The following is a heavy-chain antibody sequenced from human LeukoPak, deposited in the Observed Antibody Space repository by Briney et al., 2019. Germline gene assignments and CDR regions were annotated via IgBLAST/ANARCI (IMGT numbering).Heavy chain of an antibody. J-gene: IGHJ4*02. CDR3: ARDKVYGDYVESENYFDY. CDR2: IYYSGST. D-gene: IGHD4-17*01. Sequence: PSQTLSLTCTVSGGSISSGGYYWSWIRQHPGKGLEWIGYIYYSGSTYYNPSLKSRVTISVDTSKDQFSLKLSSVTAADTAVYYCARDKVYGDYVESENYFDYWGQGTLVTVSS. CDR1: GGSISSGGYY. V-gene: IGHV4-31*03.